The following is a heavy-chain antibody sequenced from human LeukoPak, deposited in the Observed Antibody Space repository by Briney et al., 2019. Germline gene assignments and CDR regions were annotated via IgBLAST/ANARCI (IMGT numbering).Heavy chain of an antibody. CDR2: ISGSGGST. CDR3: ARAHGYNYGYGADY. Sequence: TGGSLRLSCAASGFTFSSYAMSWVRQAPGKGLEWVSAISGSGGSTYYADSVKGRSTISRDNSKNTLFLQMHSLRAEDTAVYYCARAHGYNYGYGADYWGQGTLVTVS. D-gene: IGHD5-18*01. CDR1: GFTFSSYA. J-gene: IGHJ4*02. V-gene: IGHV3-23*01.